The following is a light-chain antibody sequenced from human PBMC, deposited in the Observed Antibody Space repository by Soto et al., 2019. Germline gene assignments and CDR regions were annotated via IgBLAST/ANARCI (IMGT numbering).Light chain of an antibody. J-gene: IGKJ3*01. CDR1: QSISSY. CDR2: AAS. Sequence: DIQMTQSPSSLSASVGDRVTITCRASQSISSYLNWYQQKPGKAPKLLIYAASSLQSGVPSRFSGSGSGTDFTLTISSLQPEDFATYYCQQTYSTHPTSGAGTQVDIK. CDR3: QQTYSTHPT. V-gene: IGKV1-39*01.